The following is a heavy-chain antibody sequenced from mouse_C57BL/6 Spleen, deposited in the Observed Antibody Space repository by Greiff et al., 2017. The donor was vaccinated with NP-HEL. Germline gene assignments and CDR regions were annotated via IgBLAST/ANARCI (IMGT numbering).Heavy chain of an antibody. CDR1: GFTFSSYG. Sequence: EVQLVESGGDLVKPGGSLKLSCAASGFTFSSYGMSWVRQTPDKRLEWVATISSGGSYTYYPDSVKGRFTISRDNAKNTLYLQMSSLKSEDTAMYYCARHVTNWDDFDYWGQGTTLTVSS. CDR3: ARHVTNWDDFDY. CDR2: ISSGGSYT. V-gene: IGHV5-6*01. J-gene: IGHJ2*01. D-gene: IGHD4-1*02.